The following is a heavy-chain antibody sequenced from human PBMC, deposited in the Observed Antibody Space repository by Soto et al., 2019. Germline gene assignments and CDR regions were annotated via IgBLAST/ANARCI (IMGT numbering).Heavy chain of an antibody. J-gene: IGHJ4*02. D-gene: IGHD2-8*01. CDR3: ARYNSYAIDY. V-gene: IGHV4-59*01. Sequence: PSETLSLTCTVSGTSIGSYYWSWIRQPPGKGLEWIANIHYSGTTNYNPSLASRVTLSVDTSKNQFSLKMTSVTAADRAMYFCARYNSYAIDYSGRGTLVTVSS. CDR1: GTSIGSYY. CDR2: IHYSGTT.